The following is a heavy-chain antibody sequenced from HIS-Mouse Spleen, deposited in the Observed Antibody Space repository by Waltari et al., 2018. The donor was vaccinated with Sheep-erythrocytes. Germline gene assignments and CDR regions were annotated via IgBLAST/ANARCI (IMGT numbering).Heavy chain of an antibody. CDR3: ARLYYYDSSGYYFDY. Sequence: QLQLQESGPGLVKPSETLSLPCTVSGGSISSSSYYWGWIRQPPGKGLEWIGSIYYSGSTYYNPSLKSRVTISVDTSKNQFSLKLSSVTAADTAVYYCARLYYYDSSGYYFDYWGQGTLVTVSS. D-gene: IGHD3-22*01. CDR2: IYYSGST. J-gene: IGHJ4*02. CDR1: GGSISSSSYY. V-gene: IGHV4-39*01.